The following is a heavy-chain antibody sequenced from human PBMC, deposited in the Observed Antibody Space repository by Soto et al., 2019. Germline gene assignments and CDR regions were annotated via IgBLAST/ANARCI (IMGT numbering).Heavy chain of an antibody. D-gene: IGHD1-26*01. Sequence: PGGSLRLSCAASGFTFDDYAMHWVRQAPGKGLEWVSGISWNSGSIGYADSVKGRFTISRDNAKNSLYLQMNSLRAEDTALYYCAKPILPGVVGMGHAFDIWGQGTMVTVSS. V-gene: IGHV3-9*01. CDR1: GFTFDDYA. J-gene: IGHJ3*02. CDR2: ISWNSGSI. CDR3: AKPILPGVVGMGHAFDI.